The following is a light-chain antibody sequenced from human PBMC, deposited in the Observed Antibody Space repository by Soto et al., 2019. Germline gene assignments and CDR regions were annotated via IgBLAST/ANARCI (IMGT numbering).Light chain of an antibody. CDR2: DAS. CDR3: QQYNSLFRT. CDR1: QSISSW. Sequence: DIQMTQSPSTLSASVGDRVTITCRASQSISSWLAWYQQKPGKAPKLLIYDASSLESGVPSRFSGSGSGTEFTLNISSLQPDDFATYCSQQYNSLFRTFGQGNKVEIK. J-gene: IGKJ1*01. V-gene: IGKV1-5*01.